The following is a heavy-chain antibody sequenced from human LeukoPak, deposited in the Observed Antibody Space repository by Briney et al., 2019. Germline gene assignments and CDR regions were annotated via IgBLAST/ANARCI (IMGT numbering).Heavy chain of an antibody. V-gene: IGHV1-8*01. Sequence: ASVKVSCKASGYTFTSYDINWVRQATGQGLEWMGWMNPNSRNTGYAQKFQGRVAMTRNTSISTAYVELSSLRPEDTAVYYCARAGYCSSTSCYTFDVWGEGTTVTVSS. CDR1: GYTFTSYD. J-gene: IGHJ6*04. CDR2: MNPNSRNT. CDR3: ARAGYCSSTSCYTFDV. D-gene: IGHD2-2*02.